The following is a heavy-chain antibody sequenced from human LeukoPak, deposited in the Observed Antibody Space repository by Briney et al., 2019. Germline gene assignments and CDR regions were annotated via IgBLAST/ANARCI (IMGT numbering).Heavy chain of an antibody. CDR1: GGSISSGGYY. D-gene: IGHD3-10*01. J-gene: IGHJ4*02. CDR3: ARTGDNGYYGSGSPPLDFDY. V-gene: IGHV4-31*03. Sequence: SSETLSLTCTVSGGSISSGGYYWSWIRQHPGKGLEWIGYIYYSGSTYYNPSLKSRVTISVDTSKNQFSLKLSSVTAADTAVYYCARTGDNGYYGSGSPPLDFDYWGQGTLVTVS. CDR2: IYYSGST.